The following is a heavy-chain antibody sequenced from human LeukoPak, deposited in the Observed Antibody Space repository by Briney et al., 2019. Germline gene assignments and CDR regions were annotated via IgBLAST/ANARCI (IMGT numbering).Heavy chain of an antibody. J-gene: IGHJ3*02. Sequence: SETLSLTCAVYGGSFSDYYWTWIRQPSGKGLEWIGEINHSGSPNNNPSLKSRVSISFDTSKNQFSLKLSSVTAADTAVYYCAREKWELLEGDAFDIWGQGTMVTVSS. CDR3: AREKWELLEGDAFDI. CDR2: INHSGSP. CDR1: GGSFSDYY. D-gene: IGHD1-26*01. V-gene: IGHV4-34*01.